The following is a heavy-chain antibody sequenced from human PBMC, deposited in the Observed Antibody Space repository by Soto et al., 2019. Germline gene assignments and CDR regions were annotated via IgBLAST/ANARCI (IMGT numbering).Heavy chain of an antibody. J-gene: IGHJ6*02. CDR3: AREGRRGYCSSTSCYSNDYYGMDV. CDR2: IIPIFGTA. Sequence: QVQLVQSGAEVKKPGSSVKVSCKASGGTFSSYAISWVRQAPGQGLEWMGGIIPIFGTANYAQKFQGRVTITADESTSTAYRELSSLRAEDTAVYYCAREGRRGYCSSTSCYSNDYYGMDVWGQGTTVTVSS. V-gene: IGHV1-69*01. CDR1: GGTFSSYA. D-gene: IGHD2-2*01.